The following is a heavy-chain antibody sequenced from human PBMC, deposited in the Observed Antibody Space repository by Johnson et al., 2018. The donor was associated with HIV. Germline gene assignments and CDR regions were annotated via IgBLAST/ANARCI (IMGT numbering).Heavy chain of an antibody. CDR1: GFTVSSNY. CDR3: AKERSGSYSGADAFDI. D-gene: IGHD1-26*01. Sequence: MMLVESGGGVVQPGRSLRLSCAASGFTVSSNYMSWVRQAPGKGLEWVSVIYSGGSTYYADSVKGRFPISRDNSKNTLYLQMNSLRAEDTAVYYCAKERSGSYSGADAFDIWGQGTMVTVSS. V-gene: IGHV3-66*01. CDR2: IYSGGST. J-gene: IGHJ3*02.